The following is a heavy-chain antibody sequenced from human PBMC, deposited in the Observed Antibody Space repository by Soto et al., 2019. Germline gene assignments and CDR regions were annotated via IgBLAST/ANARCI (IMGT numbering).Heavy chain of an antibody. J-gene: IGHJ6*02. CDR3: ARTYRIETVHYYGMDV. V-gene: IGHV3-48*03. Sequence: PRGSLRRSYIGSGFAFRDYEMSWVRQARGKGLEWVAYISSGAFTIYYADSVRGRFTVSIDNAKNSLYLQMNSLRDADAAVYYCARTYRIETVHYYGMDVWGQGTTVTVSS. D-gene: IGHD2-15*01. CDR2: ISSGAFTI. CDR1: GFAFRDYE.